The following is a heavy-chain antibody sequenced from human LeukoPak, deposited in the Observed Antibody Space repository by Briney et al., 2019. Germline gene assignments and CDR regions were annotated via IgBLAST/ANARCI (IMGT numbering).Heavy chain of an antibody. CDR2: IWNDGSNK. Sequence: GRSLRLSCAASGFNFSRYGMHWVRPAPGKGLEWVALIWNDGSNKYYADSVNGRFTISRDNSKTTVFLQMNSLRAEDTAVYYCARRGGYYFDDWGQGTLVTASS. CDR3: ARRGGYYFDD. J-gene: IGHJ4*02. CDR1: GFNFSRYG. V-gene: IGHV3-33*01.